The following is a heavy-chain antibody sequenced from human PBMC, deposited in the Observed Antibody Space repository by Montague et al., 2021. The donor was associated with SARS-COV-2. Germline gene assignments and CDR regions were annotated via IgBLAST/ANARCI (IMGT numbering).Heavy chain of an antibody. CDR2: INHSGST. J-gene: IGHJ3*02. CDR1: GGSFSGYC. Sequence: SETLSLTCAVYGGSFSGYCWSWIRQPPGKGMEWIGEINHSGSTNXXPSLTGRVTISVDTSKNRFSLKLSSVTAADTAVYYCAIPMVRGFSRAFDIWGQGPRVTVPS. D-gene: IGHD3-10*01. CDR3: AIPMVRGFSRAFDI. V-gene: IGHV4-34*01.